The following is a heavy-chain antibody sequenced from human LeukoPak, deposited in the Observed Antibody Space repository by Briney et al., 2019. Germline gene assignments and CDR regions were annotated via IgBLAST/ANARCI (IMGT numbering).Heavy chain of an antibody. D-gene: IGHD3-10*01. CDR2: IYPGDSDT. CDR3: ARRDGSYYRY. Sequence: GESLKISCKGSGYSFSNYWIGWVRQMPGKGLECMGIIYPGDSDTRYSPSFQGQVTISADKSISTAYLQWSSLKASDNAMYYCARRDGSYYRYWGQGSLVTVSS. J-gene: IGHJ4*02. V-gene: IGHV5-51*01. CDR1: GYSFSNYW.